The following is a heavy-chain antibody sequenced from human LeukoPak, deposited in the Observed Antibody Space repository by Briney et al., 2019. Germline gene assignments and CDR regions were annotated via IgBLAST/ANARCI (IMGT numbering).Heavy chain of an antibody. CDR2: INSDGSST. D-gene: IGHD6-6*01. V-gene: IGHV3-74*01. J-gene: IGHJ4*02. Sequence: GGSLRLSCAASGFTFSSYWMHWVRQAPGKGLVWVSRINSDGSSTSYADSAKGRFTISRDNAKNSLYLQMNSLRAEDTAVYYCARDHARSSSFDYWGQGTLVTVSS. CDR1: GFTFSSYW. CDR3: ARDHARSSSFDY.